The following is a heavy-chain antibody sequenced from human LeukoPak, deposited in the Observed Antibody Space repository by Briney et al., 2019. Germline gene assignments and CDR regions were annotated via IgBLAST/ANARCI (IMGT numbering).Heavy chain of an antibody. J-gene: IGHJ4*02. Sequence: PGGSLRLSCAASGFIFSSYEMNWVRQAPGKGLEWVSSISSRGSTIYYADSVKGRFTISRDNAKNSLYLQMNSLRAEDTALYYCAKDHYGSGSYYNPGYWGQGTLVTVSS. CDR3: AKDHYGSGSYYNPGY. V-gene: IGHV3-48*03. CDR1: GFIFSSYE. D-gene: IGHD3-10*01. CDR2: ISSRGSTI.